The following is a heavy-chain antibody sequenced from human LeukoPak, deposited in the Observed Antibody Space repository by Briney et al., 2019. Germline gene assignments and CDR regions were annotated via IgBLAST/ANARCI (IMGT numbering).Heavy chain of an antibody. Sequence: ASVKVSCKASGYTLTAYGMNWVRQAPGQGLEWMGWINTITGNPTYAQGFTGRFVFSLDTSVSTTYLQINSLKAEDTAVYFCARPGVTGGPASDYWGQGTVVTVSS. V-gene: IGHV7-4-1*02. CDR3: ARPGVTGGPASDY. CDR1: GYTLTAYG. J-gene: IGHJ4*02. D-gene: IGHD3-10*01. CDR2: INTITGNP.